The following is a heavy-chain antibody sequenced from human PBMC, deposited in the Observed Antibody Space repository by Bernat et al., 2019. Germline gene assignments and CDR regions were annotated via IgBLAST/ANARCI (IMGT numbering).Heavy chain of an antibody. V-gene: IGHV5-10-1*03. J-gene: IGHJ4*02. Sequence: EVQLVQSGAEVKKPGESLRISCQGSGYSFTSYWITWVRQMPGKGLEWMGRIDPGDSYTNYSPSFQGHVTISADKSISTAYLQCSSLKASDTAMYYCGRRCSGGSCYQAVDYWGQGTLVTVSS. CDR1: GYSFTSYW. CDR3: GRRCSGGSCYQAVDY. D-gene: IGHD2-15*01. CDR2: IDPGDSYT.